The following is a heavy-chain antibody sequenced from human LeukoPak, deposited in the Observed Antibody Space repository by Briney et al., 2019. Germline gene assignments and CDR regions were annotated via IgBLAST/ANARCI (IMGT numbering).Heavy chain of an antibody. CDR3: ARVSRYCSSTSCYTDYYYYYMDV. CDR1: GYTFTSYD. J-gene: IGHJ6*03. D-gene: IGHD2-2*02. Sequence: ASVKVSCKASGYTFTSYDINWVRQATGQGLEWMGWMNPNSGNTGYAQKFQGRVTMTRNTSISTAYMELSSLRSEDTAVYYCARVSRYCSSTSCYTDYYYYYMDVWGKGTTVTVSS. CDR2: MNPNSGNT. V-gene: IGHV1-8*01.